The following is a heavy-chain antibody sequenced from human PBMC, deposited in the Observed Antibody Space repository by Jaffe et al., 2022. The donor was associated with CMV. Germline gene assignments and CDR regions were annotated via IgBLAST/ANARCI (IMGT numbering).Heavy chain of an antibody. CDR1: GFTFSDYY. D-gene: IGHD3-22*01. J-gene: IGHJ6*03. CDR3: ARDSSGANYDSSFTLHYYYMDV. Sequence: QVQLVESGGGLVKPGGSLRLSCAASGFTFSDYYMSWIRQAPGKGLEWVSYISSSSSYTNYADSVKGRFTISRDNAKNSLYLQMNSLRAEDTAVYYCARDSSGANYDSSFTLHYYYMDVWGKGTTVTVSS. CDR2: ISSSSSYT. V-gene: IGHV3-11*06.